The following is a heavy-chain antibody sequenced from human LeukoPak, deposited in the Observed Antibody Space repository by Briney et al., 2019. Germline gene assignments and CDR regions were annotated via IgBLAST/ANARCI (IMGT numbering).Heavy chain of an antibody. CDR2: IIPIFGTA. J-gene: IGHJ4*02. CDR1: GYTFTTYG. D-gene: IGHD6-6*01. V-gene: IGHV1-69*13. CDR3: ARVIAARPMGFDY. Sequence: ASVKVSCKASGYTFTTYGMNWVRQAPGQGLEWMGGIIPIFGTANYAQKFQGRVTITADESTSTAYMELSSLRSEDTAVYYCARVIAARPMGFDYWGQGTLVTVSS.